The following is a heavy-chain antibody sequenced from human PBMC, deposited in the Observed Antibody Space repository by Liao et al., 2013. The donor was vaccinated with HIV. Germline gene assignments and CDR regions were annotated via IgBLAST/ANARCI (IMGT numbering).Heavy chain of an antibody. V-gene: IGHV4-34*01. D-gene: IGHD3-16*01. CDR1: GGSFSGYY. CDR3: ARGFRLRLGLVDY. J-gene: IGHJ4*02. CDR2: INHSGST. Sequence: QVQVQQWGAGLLKASETLSLTCVVYGGSFSGYYWSWIRQPPGKGLEWIGEINHSGSTNYNPSLKSRVTISVDTSKNQFSLKLSSVTAADTAVFYCARGFRLRLGLVDYWGQGTLVTVSS.